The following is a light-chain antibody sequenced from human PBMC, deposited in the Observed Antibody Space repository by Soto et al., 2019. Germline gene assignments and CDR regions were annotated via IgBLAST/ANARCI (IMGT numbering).Light chain of an antibody. V-gene: IGKV3D-15*01. CDR1: QSVSSS. CDR3: HQRSNWPRT. Sequence: EIVMTQSPATLSVSPGERVTLSCRASQSVSSSLAWYQQKPGQAPRLLIYGASTRATGIPARFSGSGSGTEFTLTISSLEAEDSAVYYCHQRSNWPRTFGGGSKVEIK. CDR2: GAS. J-gene: IGKJ4*01.